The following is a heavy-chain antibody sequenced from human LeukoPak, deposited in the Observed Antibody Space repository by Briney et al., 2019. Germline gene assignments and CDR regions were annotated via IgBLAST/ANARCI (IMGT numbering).Heavy chain of an antibody. CDR3: ARSLHTAMALFDY. D-gene: IGHD5-18*01. V-gene: IGHV3-23*01. J-gene: IGHJ4*02. CDR1: GFTFSNYA. Sequence: GGSLRLSCAASGFTFSNYAMSWVRQAPGKGLEWVSSVSDSGGSTYYADSVRGRFTISRDNSKNTLYLQMNSLRAEDTAVYYCARSLHTAMALFDYWGQGTLVTVSS. CDR2: VSDSGGST.